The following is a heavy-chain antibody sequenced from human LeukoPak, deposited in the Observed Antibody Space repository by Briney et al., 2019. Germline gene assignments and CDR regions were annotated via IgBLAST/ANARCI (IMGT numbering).Heavy chain of an antibody. D-gene: IGHD3-22*01. CDR2: ISYDGSNK. Sequence: PGGSLRLSCAASGFTFSYYAMGWVRQAPGKGLEWVALISYDGSNKYYADSVKGRFSISRDNSKNTLYLQMNSLRAEDTAVYYCAKDPSSSGRGGCFDSWGQGTLVTVSS. CDR1: GFTFSYYA. V-gene: IGHV3-30*18. CDR3: AKDPSSSGRGGCFDS. J-gene: IGHJ4*02.